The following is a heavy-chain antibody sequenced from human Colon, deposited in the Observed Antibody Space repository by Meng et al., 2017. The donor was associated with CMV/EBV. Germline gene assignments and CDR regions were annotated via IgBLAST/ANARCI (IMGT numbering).Heavy chain of an antibody. CDR2: ISKTSSFI. V-gene: IGHV3-21*06. Sequence: GGSLRLSCVGSGFTFGSYTLNWVRHAPGKGLEWVASISKTSSFINYADSVKGRFIISRENAMNTVHLQMNSLRVEDTAVYYCTRAILGPIIGEFEYWGQGTLVTVSS. CDR3: TRAILGPIIGEFEY. CDR1: GFTFGSYT. D-gene: IGHD3-10*01. J-gene: IGHJ4*02.